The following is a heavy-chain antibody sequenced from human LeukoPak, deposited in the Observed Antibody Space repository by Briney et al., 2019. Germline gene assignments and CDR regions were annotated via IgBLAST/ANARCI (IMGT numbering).Heavy chain of an antibody. Sequence: PSETLSLTCTVSGGSISSYYWSWIRQPPGRGLEWIGYIYYSGSTNYNPSLKSRVTISVDTSKNQFSLKLSSVTAADTAVYYCASVPLLGYCSGGSCYEDYWGQGTLVTVSS. CDR1: GGSISSYY. V-gene: IGHV4-59*12. CDR2: IYYSGST. CDR3: ASVPLLGYCSGGSCYEDY. D-gene: IGHD2-15*01. J-gene: IGHJ4*02.